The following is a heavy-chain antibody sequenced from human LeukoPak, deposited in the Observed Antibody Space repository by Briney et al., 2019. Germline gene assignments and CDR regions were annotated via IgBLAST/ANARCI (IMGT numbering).Heavy chain of an antibody. D-gene: IGHD3-9*01. CDR2: IHSSGNS. V-gene: IGHV4-39*01. CDR3: ARQGKAYYDILTGYSLDAFDI. CDR1: GGSISGTDLY. Sequence: SETLSLTCTVSGGSISGTDLYWGWIRQLPGKGLEWIGNIHSSGNSFCNPSLKSRVTISVDTSKNQFSLKLSSVTAADTAVYYCARQGKAYYDILTGYSLDAFDIWGQGTMVTVSS. J-gene: IGHJ3*02.